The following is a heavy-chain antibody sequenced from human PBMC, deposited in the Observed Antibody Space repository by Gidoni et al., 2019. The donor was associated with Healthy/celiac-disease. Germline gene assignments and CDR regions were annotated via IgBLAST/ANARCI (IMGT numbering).Heavy chain of an antibody. CDR2: INPNSGGT. CDR3: ARPGSERLFDY. D-gene: IGHD4-17*01. V-gene: IGHV1-2*02. CDR1: GYTFTGYY. J-gene: IGHJ4*02. Sequence: VQLVQSVAEVKKPGASMKISCKDSGYTFTGYYMHWVRQAPGQGLELMGSINPNSGGTNYAQKFQGRVTMTRDTSISTAYMELGRLRSDDTAVYYCARPGSERLFDYWGQGTLVTVSS.